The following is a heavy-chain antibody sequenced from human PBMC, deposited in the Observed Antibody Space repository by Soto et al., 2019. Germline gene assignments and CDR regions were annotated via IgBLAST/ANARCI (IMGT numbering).Heavy chain of an antibody. Sequence: QVQLVESGGGVVQPGKSLRLSCAASGFTFSTYGMHWVRQAPGKGLEWVAVIWYDGSNKYHGDSLKGRFTISRDNSKNTLYLHINNLRAEDTAVYYCGREVAVGGTAVVDSWGQGTLVTVSS. D-gene: IGHD6-19*01. V-gene: IGHV3-33*01. J-gene: IGHJ4*02. CDR3: GREVAVGGTAVVDS. CDR1: GFTFSTYG. CDR2: IWYDGSNK.